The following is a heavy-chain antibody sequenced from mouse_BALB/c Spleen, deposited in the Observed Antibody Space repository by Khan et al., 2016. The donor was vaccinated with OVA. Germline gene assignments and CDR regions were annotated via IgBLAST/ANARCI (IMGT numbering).Heavy chain of an antibody. D-gene: IGHD2-10*02. CDR1: GYTFTIYG. Sequence: QIQLVQSGPELRKPGETVKISCKASGYTFTIYGMNWVRQAPGKGLKWMGWINTYTGEPTYADDFKGRFAFSLETSASTAYLQINNLKNEDTATYYCARMGYDGTMDYWGQGTSVTVSS. CDR3: ARMGYDGTMDY. CDR2: INTYTGEP. J-gene: IGHJ4*01. V-gene: IGHV9-3-1*01.